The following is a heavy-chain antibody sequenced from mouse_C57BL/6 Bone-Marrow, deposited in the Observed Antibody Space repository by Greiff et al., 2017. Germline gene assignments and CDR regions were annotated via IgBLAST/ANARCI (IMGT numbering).Heavy chain of an antibody. CDR1: GYTFTSYW. CDR2: IYPGCGST. D-gene: IGHD1-1*01. Sequence: VQLQQPGAELVKPGASVKISCKASGYTFTSYWITWVKQRPGQGLEWIGDIYPGCGSTNYNEKFKSKATLTVDTSSSTAYMQLSSLTSEDSAVYDSARTGSSYGAMDYWGQGTSVTVSS. J-gene: IGHJ4*01. CDR3: ARTGSSYGAMDY. V-gene: IGHV1-55*01.